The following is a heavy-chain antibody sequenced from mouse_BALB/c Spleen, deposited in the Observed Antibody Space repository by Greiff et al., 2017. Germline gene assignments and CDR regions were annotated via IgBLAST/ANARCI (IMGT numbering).Heavy chain of an antibody. D-gene: IGHD2-4*01. V-gene: IGHV1-54*01. CDR1: GYAFTNYL. J-gene: IGHJ4*01. CDR3: ARRIYYDYDDGVYYAMDY. CDR2: INPGSGGT. Sequence: VQLQQSGAELVRPGTSVKVSCKASGYAFTNYLIEWVKQRPGQGLEWIGVINPGSGGTNYNEKFKGKATLTADKSSSTAYMQLSSLTSDDSAVYFCARRIYYDYDDGVYYAMDYWGQGTSVTVSS.